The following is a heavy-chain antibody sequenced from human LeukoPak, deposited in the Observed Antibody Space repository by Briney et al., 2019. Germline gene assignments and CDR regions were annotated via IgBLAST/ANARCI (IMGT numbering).Heavy chain of an antibody. J-gene: IGHJ6*03. CDR1: GGSISSSSYY. Sequence: PSETLSLTCTVSGGSISSSSYYWGWIRQPPGKGLEWIGSIYYSGSTYYNPSLKSRVTISVDTSKNQFSLKLSSVTAADTAVYYCARRVRRYYYGSGSYSYMDVWGKGTTVTISS. CDR3: ARRVRRYYYGSGSYSYMDV. V-gene: IGHV4-39*07. D-gene: IGHD3-10*01. CDR2: IYYSGST.